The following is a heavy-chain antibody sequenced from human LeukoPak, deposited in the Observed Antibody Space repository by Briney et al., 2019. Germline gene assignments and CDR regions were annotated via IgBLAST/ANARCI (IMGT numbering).Heavy chain of an antibody. CDR2: TNHSGST. CDR1: GGSFSGYY. CDR3: ARGIGRNWFDP. Sequence: SETLSLTCAVYGGSFSGYYWSWIRQPPGKGLEWIGETNHSGSTNYNPSLKSRVTISVDTSKNQFSLKLSSVTAADTAVYCCARGIGRNWFDPWGQGTLVTVSS. J-gene: IGHJ5*02. V-gene: IGHV4-34*01.